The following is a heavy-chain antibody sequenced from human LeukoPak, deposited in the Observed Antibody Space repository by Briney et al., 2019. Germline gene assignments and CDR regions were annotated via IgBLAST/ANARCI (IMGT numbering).Heavy chain of an antibody. CDR2: IKQDGSDK. CDR3: AGETYTSAFGI. CDR1: GFTFSNYW. V-gene: IGHV3-7*04. D-gene: IGHD2-2*02. Sequence: GESLKISFAASGFTFSNYWMTWVRQAPGKGLEWVANIKQDGSDKYYVDSVKGRFTISRDNAKNSLYLQMNSLRAEDTAVYFCAGETYTSAFGIWGQGTMVTVSS. J-gene: IGHJ3*02.